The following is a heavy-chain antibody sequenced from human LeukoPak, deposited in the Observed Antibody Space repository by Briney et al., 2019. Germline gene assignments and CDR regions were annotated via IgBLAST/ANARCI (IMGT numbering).Heavy chain of an antibody. Sequence: MSSESLSLTCTVSGGSISAYYWSWIRQPAGKGPEWIGRIYTGGTIYNPSLQSRVAISVDKSKNQISLRLNSVTAADTAIYYCVRDLDYWGQGTLVTVSS. J-gene: IGHJ4*02. CDR3: VRDLDY. V-gene: IGHV4-4*07. CDR1: GGSISAYY. CDR2: IYTGGT.